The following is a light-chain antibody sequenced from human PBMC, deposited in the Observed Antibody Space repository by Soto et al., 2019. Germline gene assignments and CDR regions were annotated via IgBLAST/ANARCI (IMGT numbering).Light chain of an antibody. V-gene: IGKV3-20*01. CDR2: GAS. Sequence: EIVLTQSPATLSLSPVERATLSCRASQGVSSYLAWYQQKPGQAPRLLIYGASSRATGIPDRFSGSGSGTDFTLTISRLEPEDFAVYYCQQYGSSPRTFGQGTKVDIK. CDR1: QGVSSY. J-gene: IGKJ1*01. CDR3: QQYGSSPRT.